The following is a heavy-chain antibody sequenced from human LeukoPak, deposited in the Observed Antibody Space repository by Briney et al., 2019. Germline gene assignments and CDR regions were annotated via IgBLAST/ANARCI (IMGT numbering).Heavy chain of an antibody. J-gene: IGHJ6*02. D-gene: IGHD6-13*01. CDR3: AREIAAAGLSYYYGMDV. CDR1: GYTFTSYD. Sequence: ASVKVSCKASGYTFTSYDINWVRQATGQGLEWMGWMNPNSGNTGYAQKFQGRVTMTRNTSISTAYMELSSLRSEDTAVYYCAREIAAAGLSYYYGMDVWGQGTTVTVSS. V-gene: IGHV1-8*01. CDR2: MNPNSGNT.